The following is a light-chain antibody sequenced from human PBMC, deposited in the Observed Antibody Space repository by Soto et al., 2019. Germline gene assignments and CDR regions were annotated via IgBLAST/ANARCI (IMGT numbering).Light chain of an antibody. CDR3: QSYDSSLSGWV. J-gene: IGLJ3*02. CDR1: SSNIGAGYD. Sequence: QSVLTQTPSVSGAPGQRVTISCTGSSSNIGAGYDVHWYQQLPGTAPKLLIFGNNNRPSGVPDRFSGSKSGTSASLAITGLQAEDEADYYCQSYDSSLSGWVFGGGPKLTVL. V-gene: IGLV1-40*01. CDR2: GNN.